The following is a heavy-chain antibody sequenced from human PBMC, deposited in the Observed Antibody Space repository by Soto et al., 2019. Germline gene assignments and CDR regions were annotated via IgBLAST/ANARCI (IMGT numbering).Heavy chain of an antibody. D-gene: IGHD2-15*01. CDR2: MEPSSGKT. J-gene: IGHJ4*02. CDR3: ARGVTAVVEY. Sequence: QVQLVQSGAEVREPGASVKVSCKASGYSFTSLDINWVRQTAGQGLEWMGWMEPSSGKTGYAQKFHDRVTMTSDTSISTASMELATLTSDESASYYFARGVTAVVEYWGQGTRVTVSS. V-gene: IGHV1-8*01. CDR1: GYSFTSLD.